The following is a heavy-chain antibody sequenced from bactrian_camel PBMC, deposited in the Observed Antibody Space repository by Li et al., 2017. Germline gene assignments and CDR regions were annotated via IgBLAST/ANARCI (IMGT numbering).Heavy chain of an antibody. CDR2: IDWSGGSP. J-gene: IGHJ4*01. D-gene: IGHD4*01. CDR1: GASVRVWC. Sequence: VQLVESGGGSVQAGGSLRLSCATSGASVRVWCMAWIRQVPGKGLEWVSSIDWSGGSPKYADSVKGQFTISRDNAKNTVYLQMNSLKSGDTARYYCAADGGKATIPALGQGTQVT. V-gene: IGHV3-1*01.